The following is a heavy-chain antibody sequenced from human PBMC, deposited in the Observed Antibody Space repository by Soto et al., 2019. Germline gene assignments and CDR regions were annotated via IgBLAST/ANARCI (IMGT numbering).Heavy chain of an antibody. CDR1: GFTFTNYA. CDR3: AKTYSSGWFQDH. Sequence: GGSLRLSCAASGFTFTNYAMSWVRQAPGKGLEWVSGISGSGSSTYYADSVKGRFTISRDNSKNTLYLQMNSLRVEDTALYYCAKTYSSGWFQDHWGQGTLVTVS. D-gene: IGHD6-19*01. CDR2: ISGSGSST. V-gene: IGHV3-23*01. J-gene: IGHJ4*02.